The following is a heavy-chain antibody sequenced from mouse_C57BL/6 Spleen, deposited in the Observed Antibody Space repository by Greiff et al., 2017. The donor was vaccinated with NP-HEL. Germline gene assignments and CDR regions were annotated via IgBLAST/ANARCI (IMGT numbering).Heavy chain of an antibody. CDR2: IHPSDSAT. D-gene: IGHD2-4*01. CDR3: AMGDYVDAMDY. J-gene: IGHJ4*01. Sequence: QVQLKQPGAELVKPGASVKVSCKASGYTFTSYWMHWVKQRPGQGLEWIGRIHPSDSATNSNQKFKGKATLTVDKSSSTAYMQLSSLTSEDSAVYYCAMGDYVDAMDYWGQGTSVTVSS. V-gene: IGHV1-74*01. CDR1: GYTFTSYW.